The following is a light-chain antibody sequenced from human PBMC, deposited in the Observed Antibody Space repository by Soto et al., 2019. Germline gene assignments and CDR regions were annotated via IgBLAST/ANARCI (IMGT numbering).Light chain of an antibody. CDR2: GAS. CDR1: QSVRTN. CDR3: QQYFNWPLTWT. V-gene: IGKV3-15*01. Sequence: EVVLTQSPATLSVSAGGTVTLSCRASQSVRTNVAWYQQIPGQAPRLLVYGASTRATGVPARFTGSGSGIEFSLTIGSLLSEDSAFYYCQQYFNWPLTWTFGPGTKVQIK. J-gene: IGKJ1*01.